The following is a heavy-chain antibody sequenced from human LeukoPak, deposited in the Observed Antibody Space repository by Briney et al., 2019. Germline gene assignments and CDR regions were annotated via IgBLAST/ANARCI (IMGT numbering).Heavy chain of an antibody. CDR1: GGSFSGYY. CDR2: ISHSGST. J-gene: IGHJ4*02. V-gene: IGHV4-34*01. Sequence: SETLSLTCAVYGGSFSGYYWSWIRQPPGKGLEWIGEISHSGSTNYNPSLKSRVTISVGTSKKQFSLKLSSVTAADTAVYYCARERPSYYDILTGYYPRSLPYYFDYWGQGTLVTVSS. CDR3: ARERPSYYDILTGYYPRSLPYYFDY. D-gene: IGHD3-9*01.